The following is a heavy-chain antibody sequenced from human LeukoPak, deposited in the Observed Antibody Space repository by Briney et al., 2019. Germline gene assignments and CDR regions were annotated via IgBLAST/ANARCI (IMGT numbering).Heavy chain of an antibody. CDR3: ARGVTVLRYFDWFWNAFDI. CDR2: IYYSGST. Sequence: SETLSLTCTVSGGSISSYCWSWIRQPPGKGLEWIGYIYYSGSTNYNPSLKSRVTISVDTSKNQFSLKLSSVTAADTAVYYCARGVTVLRYFDWFWNAFDIWGQGTMVTVSS. D-gene: IGHD3-9*01. J-gene: IGHJ3*02. CDR1: GGSISSYC. V-gene: IGHV4-59*01.